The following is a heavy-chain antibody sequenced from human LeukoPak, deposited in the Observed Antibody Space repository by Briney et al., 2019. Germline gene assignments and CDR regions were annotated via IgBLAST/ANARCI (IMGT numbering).Heavy chain of an antibody. CDR1: GGSISSDY. CDR3: ARGNYCSGGSCYWFDP. V-gene: IGHV4-59*01. D-gene: IGHD2-15*01. CDR2: IYYSGST. J-gene: IGHJ5*02. Sequence: PSETLSLTCTVSGGSISSDYWSWIRQPPGKGLEWIGYIYYSGSTNYNPSLKRRVTISVDTSKNQFSLKLSSVTAADTAVYYCARGNYCSGGSCYWFDPWGQGTLVTVSS.